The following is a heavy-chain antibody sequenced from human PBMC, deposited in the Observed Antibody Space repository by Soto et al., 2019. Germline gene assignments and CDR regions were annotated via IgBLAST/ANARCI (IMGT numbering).Heavy chain of an antibody. J-gene: IGHJ4*02. V-gene: IGHV3-53*01. CDR3: AAQPGGGGY. Sequence: EVQLVESGGGLIQPGGSLRLSCAVSGFTVSNNYMSWVRQAPGKGLEGVSVIYSGGYTAYGDSVKGRFTISRDNSKNTLDLKRNTLRATDTAGFYWAAQPGGGGYWGQGTLVTVSS. CDR1: GFTVSNNY. D-gene: IGHD2-2*01. CDR2: IYSGGYT.